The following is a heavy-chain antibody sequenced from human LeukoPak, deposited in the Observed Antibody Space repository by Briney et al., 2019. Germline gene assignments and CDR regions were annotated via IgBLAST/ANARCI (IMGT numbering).Heavy chain of an antibody. CDR3: AKGDGLLDPFDY. Sequence: QAGGSLRLSCAASGFTFSSYGMHWVCQAPGKGLEWVAFIRYDGSNKYYADSVKGRFTISRDNSKNTLYLQMNSLRAEDTAVYYCAKGDGLLDPFDYWGQGTLVTVSS. V-gene: IGHV3-30*02. CDR1: GFTFSSYG. CDR2: IRYDGSNK. D-gene: IGHD2-15*01. J-gene: IGHJ4*02.